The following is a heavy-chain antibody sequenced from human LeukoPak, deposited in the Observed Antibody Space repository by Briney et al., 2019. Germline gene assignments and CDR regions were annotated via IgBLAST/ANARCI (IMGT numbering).Heavy chain of an antibody. V-gene: IGHV3-21*01. CDR2: ISTSSTYI. CDR1: GFTFSTYS. CDR3: ARHEPVITLSSYYYGMDV. D-gene: IGHD1-14*01. Sequence: GGSLRLSCAASGFTFSTYSMNWVRQAPGKGLEWVSSISTSSTYIYYADSVKGQFTISRDNAKNSLYLQMNSLRAEDTAVYYCARHEPVITLSSYYYGMDVWGPGTTVTVSS. J-gene: IGHJ6*02.